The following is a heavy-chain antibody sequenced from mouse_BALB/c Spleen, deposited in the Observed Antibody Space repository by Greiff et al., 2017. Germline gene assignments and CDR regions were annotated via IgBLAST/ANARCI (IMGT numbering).Heavy chain of an antibody. CDR1: GFTFSSFG. CDR2: ISSGSSTI. D-gene: IGHD1-1*01. Sequence: DVQLVESGGGLVQPGGSRKLSCAASGFTFSSFGMHWVRQAPEKGLEWVAYISSGSSTIYYADTVKGRFTISRDNPKNTLFLQMTSLRSEDTAMYYCARYSSYGGYFDYWGQGTTLTVSS. CDR3: ARYSSYGGYFDY. J-gene: IGHJ2*01. V-gene: IGHV5-17*02.